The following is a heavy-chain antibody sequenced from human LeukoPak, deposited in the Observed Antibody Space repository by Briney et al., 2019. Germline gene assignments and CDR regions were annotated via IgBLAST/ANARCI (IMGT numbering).Heavy chain of an antibody. D-gene: IGHD3-10*01. V-gene: IGHV1-2*02. CDR1: GYTFTGYY. CDR3: ARVGFGELSFDY. CDR2: INPNGGGT. Sequence: GASVKVSCKASGYTFTGYYMHWVRQAPGQGLEWMGWINPNGGGTNYAQKFQGRVTMTRDTSISTAYMELSRLRSDDTAVYYCARVGFGELSFDYWGQGTLVTVSS. J-gene: IGHJ4*02.